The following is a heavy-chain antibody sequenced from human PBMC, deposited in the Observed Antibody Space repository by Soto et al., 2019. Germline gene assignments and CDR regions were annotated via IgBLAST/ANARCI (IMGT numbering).Heavy chain of an antibody. Sequence: QVQLVESGGDVVQPGRSLRLSCAASGFTFSNYGMNWVRQAPGKGLEWVAVISYDGSNKYYADSVRGRFTISRDHSKNKLYVQMGRLRTGDTAVYYCAKSPGPNWSGWSCHYHFDYWGQGTLVTVSS. J-gene: IGHJ4*02. D-gene: IGHD3-3*01. CDR1: GFTFSNYG. V-gene: IGHV3-30*18. CDR3: AKSPGPNWSGWSCHYHFDY. CDR2: ISYDGSNK.